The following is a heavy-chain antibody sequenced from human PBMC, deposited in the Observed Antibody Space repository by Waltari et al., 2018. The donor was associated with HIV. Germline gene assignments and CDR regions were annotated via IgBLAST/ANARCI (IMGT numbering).Heavy chain of an antibody. V-gene: IGHV3-7*01. CDR2: IKQDGSEK. CDR1: GFTFSSYW. Sequence: EVQLVESGGGLVQPGGSLRLSCADSGFTFSSYWMSWVRQAPGKGLECVANIKQDGSEKSYVDSVKGRFTISRDNAKNSLYLQMNNLRAEDTAVYYCARLRGGYDFDYWGQGTLVTVSS. CDR3: ARLRGGYDFDY. D-gene: IGHD5-12*01. J-gene: IGHJ4*02.